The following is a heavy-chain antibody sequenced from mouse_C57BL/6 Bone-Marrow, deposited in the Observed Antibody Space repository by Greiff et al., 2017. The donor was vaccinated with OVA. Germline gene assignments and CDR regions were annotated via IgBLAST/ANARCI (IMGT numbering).Heavy chain of an antibody. CDR2: IDPSDSYT. CDR1: GYTFTSYW. J-gene: IGHJ3*01. V-gene: IGHV1-50*01. D-gene: IGHD2-4*01. CDR3: ARCYSYDYPLAY. Sequence: QVQLQQSGAELVKPGASVKLSCKASGYTFTSYWMQWVKQRPGQGLEWIGEIDPSDSYTNYNQKFKGKATLTVDTSSSTAYMQLSSLTSEDSAVYYCARCYSYDYPLAYWGQGTLVTVSA.